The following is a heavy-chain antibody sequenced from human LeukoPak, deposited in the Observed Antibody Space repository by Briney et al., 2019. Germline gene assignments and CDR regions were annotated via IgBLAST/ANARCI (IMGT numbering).Heavy chain of an antibody. Sequence: GGSLRLSCAASGFTFSSYAMSWVRQAPGKGLEWVSAISGSGGSTYYADSVKGRFTISRDNSKNTLYLQMNSLRAEDTAVHYCAKGIGGSYFPFDYWGQGTLVTVSS. V-gene: IGHV3-23*01. CDR3: AKGIGGSYFPFDY. CDR1: GFTFSSYA. CDR2: ISGSGGST. J-gene: IGHJ4*02. D-gene: IGHD1-26*01.